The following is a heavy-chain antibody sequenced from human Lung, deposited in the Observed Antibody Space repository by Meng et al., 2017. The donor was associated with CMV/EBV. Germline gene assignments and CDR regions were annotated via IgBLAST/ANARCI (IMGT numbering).Heavy chain of an antibody. Sequence: GPLRLSXTVSGGSISSYYWSWIRQPPGKGLEWIGYIYYSRSTNYNPSLKSRVTISVDTSKNQFSLKLSSVTAADTAVYYCARVAKSTITGTTPYYYYGMEVWGQGTXVTVSS. J-gene: IGHJ6*02. D-gene: IGHD1-7*01. CDR3: ARVAKSTITGTTPYYYYGMEV. CDR2: IYYSRST. CDR1: GGSISSYY. V-gene: IGHV4-59*01.